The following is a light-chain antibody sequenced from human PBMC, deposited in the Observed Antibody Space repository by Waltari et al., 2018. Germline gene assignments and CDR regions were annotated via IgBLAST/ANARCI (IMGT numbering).Light chain of an antibody. Sequence: DIQMTQSPSSLSASVGDRVTITCRASRAITNYVNWYQQRPGLAPKRLIYAASTFQGGVPTRFSGSGSGTDFTLTISSLQIEDFATYYCQQSHSAPLAFGGGTRLEI. CDR2: AAS. CDR1: RAITNY. CDR3: QQSHSAPLA. J-gene: IGKJ4*01. V-gene: IGKV1-39*01.